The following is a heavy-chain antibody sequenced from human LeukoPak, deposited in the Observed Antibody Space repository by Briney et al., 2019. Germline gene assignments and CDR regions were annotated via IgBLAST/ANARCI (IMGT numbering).Heavy chain of an antibody. CDR3: ARDSPTRYCSSTSCYTGVDY. J-gene: IGHJ4*02. CDR1: GGSISSGSYY. Sequence: PSETLSLTCTVSGGSISSGSYYWSWIRQPAGKGLEWIGRIYTSGSTNYNPSLKSRVTISVDTSKNQFSLKLSSVTAADTAVYYCARDSPTRYCSSTSCYTGVDYWGQGTLVTVSS. CDR2: IYTSGST. V-gene: IGHV4-61*02. D-gene: IGHD2-2*02.